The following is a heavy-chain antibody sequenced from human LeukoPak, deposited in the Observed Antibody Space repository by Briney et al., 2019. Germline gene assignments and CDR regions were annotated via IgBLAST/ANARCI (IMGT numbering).Heavy chain of an antibody. D-gene: IGHD2-2*01. CDR2: TYYRSTWYN. CDR3: ARRLTQYDCFDP. Sequence: QSQTLSLTCAISGDSVSSNSVTWNWIRQSPSRGLEWLGRTYYRSTWYNDYAVSVRGRITVNPDTSKNQFPLHLNSVTPEDTAVYYCARRLTQYDCFDPWGQGILVTVSS. CDR1: GDSVSSNSVT. V-gene: IGHV6-1*01. J-gene: IGHJ5*02.